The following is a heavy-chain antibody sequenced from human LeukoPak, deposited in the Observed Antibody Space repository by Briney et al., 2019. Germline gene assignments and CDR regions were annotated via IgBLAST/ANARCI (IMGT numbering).Heavy chain of an antibody. J-gene: IGHJ3*02. D-gene: IGHD1-14*01. Sequence: SETLSLTCTVSGDSISSHYWSWIRQPPGKGLEWIGFMYYSGSTNYNPSLESRVTISLDTSKTQFSLKLSSVTDADTAVYYCGRTNAFDIWGQGTMVTVSS. V-gene: IGHV4-59*08. CDR3: GRTNAFDI. CDR2: MYYSGST. CDR1: GDSISSHY.